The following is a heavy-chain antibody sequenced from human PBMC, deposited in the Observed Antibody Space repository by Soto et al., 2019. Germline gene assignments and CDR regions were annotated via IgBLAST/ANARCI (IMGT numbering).Heavy chain of an antibody. D-gene: IGHD6-19*01. V-gene: IGHV3-33*01. CDR2: IWYDGSNK. Sequence: GGSLRLSCAASGFTFSSYGVHWIRQAPGKGLEWVAIIWYDGSNKYYADSVKGRFTISRDNSKNTLYLQMNSLRAEDTAVYYFARDLLGYRSGWALYFEYWGQGTLVTGST. CDR3: ARDLLGYRSGWALYFEY. CDR1: GFTFSSYG. J-gene: IGHJ4*02.